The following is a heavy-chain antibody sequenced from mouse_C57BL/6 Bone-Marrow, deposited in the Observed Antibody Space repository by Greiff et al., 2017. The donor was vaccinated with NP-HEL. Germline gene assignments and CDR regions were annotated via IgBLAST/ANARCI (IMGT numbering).Heavy chain of an antibody. CDR3: ARDLYGSSPYYYAMDY. Sequence: EVQLVESGGGLVQSGRSLRLSCATSGFTFSDFYMEWVRQAPGKGLEWIAASRNKANDYTTEYSASVKGRFIVSRYTSQSILYLQMNALRAEDTAIYYCARDLYGSSPYYYAMDYWGQGTSVTVSS. CDR2: SRNKANDYTT. V-gene: IGHV7-1*01. D-gene: IGHD1-1*01. J-gene: IGHJ4*01. CDR1: GFTFSDFY.